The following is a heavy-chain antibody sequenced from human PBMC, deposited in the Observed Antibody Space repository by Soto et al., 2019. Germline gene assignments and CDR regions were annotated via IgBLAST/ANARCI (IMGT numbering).Heavy chain of an antibody. J-gene: IGHJ4*02. Sequence: SVKVSCKASGFTFTSSAMQWVRQARGQRLEWIGWIVVGSGNTNYAQKFQDRVTITRDMSTSTAYMELRSLRSDDTAVYYCARTPVSTYYDFWSGYYRFDDWGQGTLVTVSS. D-gene: IGHD3-3*01. V-gene: IGHV1-58*02. CDR2: IVVGSGNT. CDR3: ARTPVSTYYDFWSGYYRFDD. CDR1: GFTFTSSA.